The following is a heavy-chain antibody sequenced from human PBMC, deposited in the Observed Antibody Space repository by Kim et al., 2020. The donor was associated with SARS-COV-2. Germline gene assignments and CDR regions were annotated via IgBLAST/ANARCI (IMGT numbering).Heavy chain of an antibody. CDR3: ARAQVFLCSGGYDGDFDL. CDR1: GYTFTSYA. V-gene: IGHV1-3*01. CDR2: INAGNGNT. Sequence: ASVKVSCKASGYTFTSYAMHWVRQAPGQRLEWMGWINAGNGNTKYSQKFQGRVTITRDTSARIAYMELSSPRSEDTAVYYCARAQVFLCSGGYDGDFDLWGRGTLVTVSS. J-gene: IGHJ3*01. D-gene: IGHD2-15*01.